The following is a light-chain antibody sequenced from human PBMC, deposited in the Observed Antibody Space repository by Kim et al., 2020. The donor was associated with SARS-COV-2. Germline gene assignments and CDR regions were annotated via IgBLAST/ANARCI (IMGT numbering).Light chain of an antibody. CDR2: AAS. V-gene: IGKV1-39*01. J-gene: IGKJ1*01. CDR3: QQSYSAPRT. Sequence: ASVGDRVTITCRASQSIRSYLNWYQQKPGKTPKLLIYAASSLQSGVPSRFSGTGSGTDFTLTVSSLQPEDFATYYCQQSYSAPRTFGQGTKVDIK. CDR1: QSIRSY.